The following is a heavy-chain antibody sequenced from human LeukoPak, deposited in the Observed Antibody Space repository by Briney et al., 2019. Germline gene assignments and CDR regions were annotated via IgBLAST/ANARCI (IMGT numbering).Heavy chain of an antibody. Sequence: ASVKVSCKASGYTFTSYYMHWVRQAPGQGVEWMGIINPSGGSTSYAQKFQGRVTMTRDTSTSTVYMELSSLRSEDTAVYYCASGIAAADYYYYYGMDVWGKGTTVTVSS. J-gene: IGHJ6*04. CDR3: ASGIAAADYYYYYGMDV. V-gene: IGHV1-46*01. CDR2: INPSGGST. D-gene: IGHD6-13*01. CDR1: GYTFTSYY.